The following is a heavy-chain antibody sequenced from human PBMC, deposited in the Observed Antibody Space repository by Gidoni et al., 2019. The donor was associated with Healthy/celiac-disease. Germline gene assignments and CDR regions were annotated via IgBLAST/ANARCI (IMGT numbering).Heavy chain of an antibody. CDR2: IWYDGSNK. V-gene: IGHV3-33*01. Sequence: QVQLVESGGGVVQPGRSLRLSCAASGFTFSSYGMQWVRQAPGKGLEWVAVIWYDGSNKYYADSVKGRFTISRDNSKNTLYLQMNSLRAEDTAVYYCARDPTMSDSYYFDYWGQGTLVTVSS. J-gene: IGHJ4*02. CDR1: GFTFSSYG. CDR3: ARDPTMSDSYYFDY. D-gene: IGHD3-10*02.